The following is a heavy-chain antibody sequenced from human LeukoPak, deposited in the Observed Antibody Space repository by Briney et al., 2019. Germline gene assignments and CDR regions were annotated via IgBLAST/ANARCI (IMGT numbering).Heavy chain of an antibody. D-gene: IGHD2-2*01. J-gene: IGHJ5*02. CDR3: ARETACSSTSCYQVMWFDP. CDR1: GGSISSGSYY. V-gene: IGHV4-61*02. Sequence: SQTLSLTCTVSGGSISSGSYYWSWIRQPAGKGLEWIGRIYTSGSTNYNPSLKSRVTISVDTSKNQFSLKLSSVTAADTAVYCCARETACSSTSCYQVMWFDPWGQGTLVTVSS. CDR2: IYTSGST.